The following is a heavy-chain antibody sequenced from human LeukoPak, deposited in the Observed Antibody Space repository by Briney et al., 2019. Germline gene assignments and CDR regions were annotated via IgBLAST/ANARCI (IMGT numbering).Heavy chain of an antibody. D-gene: IGHD3-16*02. Sequence: SQTLSLTCAISGDSASRNGPSWNWLRQSPSRGLEWLGRTHYRSQQWHSDYAPSVKGRITLNPDTSKNQFSLQLNSMTPEDTALYCCGKETDFRFVNNWGQGTLVTVSS. V-gene: IGHV6-1*01. CDR3: GKETDFRFVNN. CDR1: GDSASRNGPS. J-gene: IGHJ1*01. CDR2: THYRSQQWHS.